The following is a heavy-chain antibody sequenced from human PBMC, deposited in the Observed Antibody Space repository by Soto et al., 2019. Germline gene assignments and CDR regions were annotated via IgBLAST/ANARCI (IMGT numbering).Heavy chain of an antibody. CDR1: GFTFSSYV. CDR2: ISGSGDST. J-gene: IGHJ6*01. Sequence: HPGGSLRLSCAASGFTFSSYVMSWVRQAPGKGLEWVSGISGSGDSTYYADSVKGRFTVSRDNSKNTLYLQMNSLRAEDTGVYYCARVGSGCRGTRCYTYGTDVWGQGTTVTVSS. CDR3: ARVGSGCRGTRCYTYGTDV. D-gene: IGHD2-2*02. V-gene: IGHV3-23*01.